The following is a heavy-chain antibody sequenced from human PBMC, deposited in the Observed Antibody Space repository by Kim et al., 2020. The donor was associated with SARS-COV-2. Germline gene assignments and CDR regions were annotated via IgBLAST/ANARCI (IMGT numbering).Heavy chain of an antibody. CDR3: ARLDRSGSHQYYFDY. V-gene: IGHV1-18*04. Sequence: ASVKVSCKASRYTFISYGISWVRQAPGQGLELMGWISTDNGNANYEQKLQGRVTMTTDTSTSTAYMELRSLRSDDTAVYYCARLDRSGSHQYYFDYWGQGSLVTVSS. D-gene: IGHD3-3*01. CDR2: ISTDNGNA. J-gene: IGHJ4*02. CDR1: RYTFISYG.